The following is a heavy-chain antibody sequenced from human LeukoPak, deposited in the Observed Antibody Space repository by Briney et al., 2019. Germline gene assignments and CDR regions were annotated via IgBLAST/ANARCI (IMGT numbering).Heavy chain of an antibody. Sequence: PGGSLRLSCAASGFTFRSYSLNWVRQAPGKGLEWVSSISSSSRYIYYADSVKGRFTISRDNAKNSLYLQMNSLRAEDTAVYYCAKVKAPAVAGLLRFDPWGQGTLVTVSS. CDR2: ISSSSRYI. CDR1: GFTFRSYS. V-gene: IGHV3-21*01. J-gene: IGHJ5*02. D-gene: IGHD6-19*01. CDR3: AKVKAPAVAGLLRFDP.